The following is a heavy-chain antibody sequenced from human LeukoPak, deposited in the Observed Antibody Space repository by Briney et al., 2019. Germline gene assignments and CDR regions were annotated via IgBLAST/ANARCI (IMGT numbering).Heavy chain of an antibody. Sequence: GGSLRLSCAASGFTLSSYWMPWVRQDPGKGLLWVSRINGEATTTAYADSVKGRFNISRDNAKTTLYLQMSILRADDTAVYYCTRQKGGQSFFDPWGQGTLVTVSS. V-gene: IGHV3-74*01. CDR1: GFTLSSYW. CDR2: INGEATTT. CDR3: TRQKGGQSFFDP. D-gene: IGHD1-26*01. J-gene: IGHJ5*02.